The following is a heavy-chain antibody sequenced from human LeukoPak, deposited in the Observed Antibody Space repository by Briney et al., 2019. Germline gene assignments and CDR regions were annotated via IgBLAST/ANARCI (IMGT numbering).Heavy chain of an antibody. D-gene: IGHD6-19*01. CDR1: GFTFDDYA. CDR2: ISWNSGSI. J-gene: IGHJ4*02. V-gene: IGHV3-9*01. Sequence: GRSLRLSCAASGFTFDDYAMHWVRQAPGKGLEWVSGISWNSGSIGYADSVKGRFTISRDNAKNSLYLQMNSLRAEDTALYYCAKGRGYSSGYSGFDYWGQGTLVPVSS. CDR3: AKGRGYSSGYSGFDY.